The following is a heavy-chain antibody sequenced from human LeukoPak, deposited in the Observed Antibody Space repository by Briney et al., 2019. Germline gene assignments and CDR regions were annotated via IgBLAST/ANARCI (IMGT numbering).Heavy chain of an antibody. CDR2: IYPGDSDI. J-gene: IGHJ4*02. D-gene: IGHD2-2*01. V-gene: IGHV5-51*01. CDR1: GYSFTTYW. Sequence: GESLQISCKGSGYSFTTYWIGWVRQMPGKGLECMGIIYPGDSDIRYSPSFQGQVTMSVDESISTAYLQWTSLKASDTAMYYCARRQGCSSTSCPPDYWGQGTLVTVSS. CDR3: ARRQGCSSTSCPPDY.